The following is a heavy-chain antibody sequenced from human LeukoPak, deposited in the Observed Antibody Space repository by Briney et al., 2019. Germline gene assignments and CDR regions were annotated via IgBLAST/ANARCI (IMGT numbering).Heavy chain of an antibody. CDR3: ANLGYCGGGSCYVFEY. D-gene: IGHD2-15*01. V-gene: IGHV3-23*01. J-gene: IGHJ4*02. Sequence: GGSLRLSCAASGFTFSNYAMSWVRQAPGKGLEWVSGISSSGGSTYSAGSVKGRFTISRDNAKSTLYVQMNSLRAEDTAVYYCANLGYCGGGSCYVFEYWGQGTLVTVSS. CDR2: ISSSGGST. CDR1: GFTFSNYA.